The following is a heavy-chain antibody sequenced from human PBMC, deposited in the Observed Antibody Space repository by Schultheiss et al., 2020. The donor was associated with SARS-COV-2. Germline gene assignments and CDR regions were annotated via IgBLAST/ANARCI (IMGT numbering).Heavy chain of an antibody. CDR3: ARGRPRTPFYYYYGMDV. CDR2: INHSGST. V-gene: IGHV4-34*01. D-gene: IGHD2/OR15-2a*01. J-gene: IGHJ6*02. Sequence: SETLSLTCTVSGGSISSYYWSWIRQPPGKGLEWIGEINHSGSTNYNPSLKSRVTISVDTSKNQFSLNVSSVTAADTAVYYCARGRPRTPFYYYYGMDVWGQGTTVTVSS. CDR1: GGSISSYY.